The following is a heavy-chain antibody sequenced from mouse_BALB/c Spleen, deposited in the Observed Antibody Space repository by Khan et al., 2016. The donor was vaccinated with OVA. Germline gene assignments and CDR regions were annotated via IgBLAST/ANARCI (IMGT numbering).Heavy chain of an antibody. D-gene: IGHD2-14*01. J-gene: IGHJ4*01. Sequence: VQLQESGPGLVAPSQSLSITCTVSGFSLSRYNVHWVRQPPGKGLEWLGMIWGGGGTDYNSALKSRLNISTDNSTSQVFLKMNSLPTDDTAMYYCARAYYRYDGDYAMDYWGQGTSVTVSS. CDR2: IWGGGGT. CDR1: GFSLSRYN. CDR3: ARAYYRYDGDYAMDY. V-gene: IGHV2-6-4*01.